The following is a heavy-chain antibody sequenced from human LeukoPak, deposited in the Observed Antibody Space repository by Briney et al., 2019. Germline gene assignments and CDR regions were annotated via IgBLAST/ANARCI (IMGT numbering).Heavy chain of an antibody. D-gene: IGHD2-15*01. J-gene: IGHJ4*02. Sequence: GGSLRLSCAASGFIFSTYYMNWVRQAPGKGLEWVANIKRDGSEEDYVDSVKGRFTISRDNAKNSLFLQMNNLRAEDTAVYYCVRDFGYCSGGNCYTVLDYWGQGTLVTVSS. CDR1: GFIFSTYY. CDR2: IKRDGSEE. V-gene: IGHV3-7*01. CDR3: VRDFGYCSGGNCYTVLDY.